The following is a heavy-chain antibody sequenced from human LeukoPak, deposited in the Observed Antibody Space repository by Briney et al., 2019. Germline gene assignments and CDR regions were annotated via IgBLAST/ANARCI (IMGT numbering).Heavy chain of an antibody. V-gene: IGHV3-23*01. D-gene: IGHD2-15*01. Sequence: PGGSLRLSCAASGFTFSSYAMSWVRQAPGKGLEWVSAISGSGGSIYYADSVKGRFTISRDNSKNTLYLQMNSLRAEDTAVYYCAKGPGGYCSGGSCYQLARYYYGMDVWGQGTTVTVSS. J-gene: IGHJ6*02. CDR3: AKGPGGYCSGGSCYQLARYYYGMDV. CDR1: GFTFSSYA. CDR2: ISGSGGSI.